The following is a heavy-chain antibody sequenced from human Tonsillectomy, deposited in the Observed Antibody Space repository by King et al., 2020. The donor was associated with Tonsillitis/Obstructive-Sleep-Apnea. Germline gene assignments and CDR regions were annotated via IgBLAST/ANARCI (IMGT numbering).Heavy chain of an antibody. CDR3: AGGVPAAIHDYYYYYMDV. CDR1: GGSFSGYY. Sequence: VQLQQWGAGLLKPSETLSLTCAVYGGSFSGYYWSWIRQPPGKGLEWIGEINHSGSTNYNPSLQSRVTISVDTSKNQFSLKLSSVTAADTAVYYCAGGVPAAIHDYYYYYMDVWGKGTTVTVSS. D-gene: IGHD2-2*02. J-gene: IGHJ6*03. V-gene: IGHV4-34*01. CDR2: INHSGST.